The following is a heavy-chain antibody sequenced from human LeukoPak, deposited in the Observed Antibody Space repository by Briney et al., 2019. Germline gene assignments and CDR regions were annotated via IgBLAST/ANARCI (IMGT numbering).Heavy chain of an antibody. V-gene: IGHV1-69*04. J-gene: IGHJ4*02. D-gene: IGHD3-10*01. CDR3: ARTPHGGFGDLLHH. CDR2: IIPILGIP. Sequence: GASVRVSCKASGGTFSSYAIIWVRQAPGQGLEWMGRIIPILGIPKYAQKFQGRVTITADKSTSTVYMELSSVRSEDTAVYYCARTPHGGFGDLLHHWGQGTLVTVSS. CDR1: GGTFSSYA.